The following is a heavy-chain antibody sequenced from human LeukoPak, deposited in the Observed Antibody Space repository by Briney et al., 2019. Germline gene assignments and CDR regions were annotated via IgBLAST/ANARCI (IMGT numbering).Heavy chain of an antibody. CDR1: GFTFSSYW. CDR3: ARSNRADDY. Sequence: PGGSLRLSCAASGFTFSSYWMHWVRQVPGKGLVWVSRINPGGSSTTYADSVKGRFTISRDNAKNTLYLQMNSLRAEDTAVYYCARSNRADDYWGQGTLVTVSS. D-gene: IGHD1-14*01. J-gene: IGHJ4*02. V-gene: IGHV3-74*01. CDR2: INPGGSST.